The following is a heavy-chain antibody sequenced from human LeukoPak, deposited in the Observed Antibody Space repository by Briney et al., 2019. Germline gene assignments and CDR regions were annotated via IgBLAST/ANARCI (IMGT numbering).Heavy chain of an antibody. J-gene: IGHJ4*02. CDR2: IKHDGSEK. CDR3: ATDRGWRTSGYYLYYFEY. CDR1: GFIFTNYF. D-gene: IGHD3-3*01. V-gene: IGHV3-7*01. Sequence: GGSLRLSCAASGFIFTNYFMSWVRRAPGKGLEWVASIKHDGSEKYYVDSVRGRFTISRDNTMNSLYLQMSSLRAEDTAVYYCATDRGWRTSGYYLYYFEYWGQGTLVTYSS.